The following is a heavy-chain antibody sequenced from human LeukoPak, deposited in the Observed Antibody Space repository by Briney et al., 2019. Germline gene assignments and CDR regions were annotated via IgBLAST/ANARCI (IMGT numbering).Heavy chain of an antibody. CDR1: SGSISSGGYY. J-gene: IGHJ3*02. Sequence: SQTLSLTCTVSSGSISSGGYYWSWIRQHPGKGLEWIGYIYYSGSTYYNPSLKSRVTISVDTSKNQFSLKLSTVTAADTAVYYCARGVGYCSGGSCRRAARKNDAFDIWGQGTMVTVSS. V-gene: IGHV4-31*03. D-gene: IGHD2-15*01. CDR2: IYYSGST. CDR3: ARGVGYCSGGSCRRAARKNDAFDI.